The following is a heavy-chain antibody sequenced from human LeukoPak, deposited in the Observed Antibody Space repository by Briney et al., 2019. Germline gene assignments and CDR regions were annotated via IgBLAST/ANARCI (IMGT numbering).Heavy chain of an antibody. Sequence: SETMSHTCTVSGGSISSSSYYWGWISQPPGKGLEWIGSIYYSGSTYYNPSLKSRVTISVDTSKNQFSLKLSSVTAADTAVYYCARRGVGASYIDYWGQGTLVTVSS. J-gene: IGHJ4*02. V-gene: IGHV4-39*01. CDR1: GGSISSSSYY. CDR3: ARRGVGASYIDY. CDR2: IYYSGST. D-gene: IGHD1-26*01.